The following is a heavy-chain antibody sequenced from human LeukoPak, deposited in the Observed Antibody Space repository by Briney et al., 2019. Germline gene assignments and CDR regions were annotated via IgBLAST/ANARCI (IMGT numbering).Heavy chain of an antibody. CDR3: AKDLTSVYDAFNI. V-gene: IGHV3-43*02. J-gene: IGHJ3*02. Sequence: GGSRRLSCAASGFTFDEYAIHWVRQAPGKGLEWFSLISGDGVTTFYRDSVKGRFTNSRDNSKNSLYLQMNSLRTEDTALYYCAKDLTSVYDAFNIWGQGTMVTASS. CDR1: GFTFDEYA. CDR2: ISGDGVTT.